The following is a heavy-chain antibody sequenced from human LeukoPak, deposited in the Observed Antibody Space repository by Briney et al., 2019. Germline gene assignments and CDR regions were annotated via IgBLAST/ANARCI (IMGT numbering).Heavy chain of an antibody. CDR1: GFTFSNYA. CDR2: VTASARRT. V-gene: IGHV3-23*01. CDR3: AKSGFSDRSGANFHS. D-gene: IGHD3-22*01. Sequence: SGGSLRLSCEASGFTFSNYAMSWVRQAPGKGLEWVSTVTASARRTYYADSVQGRFTISRVNSNNTLFLQVNSLRADDTAVYHCAKSGFSDRSGANFHSWGQGTLVTVSS. J-gene: IGHJ4*02.